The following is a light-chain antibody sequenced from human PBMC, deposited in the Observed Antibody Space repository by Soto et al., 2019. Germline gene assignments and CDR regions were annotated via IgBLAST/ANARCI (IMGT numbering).Light chain of an antibody. Sequence: EIVMTQSPATLSVSLGVRATLSCRASQSVNSKLAWFQHKPGLAPRLLIYGASTRATGIPARFSGSGSGTDFTLTISSLEPEDFAVYYCQQRINWPRTFGQGTKVDIK. CDR2: GAS. J-gene: IGKJ1*01. CDR1: QSVNSK. V-gene: IGKV3-15*01. CDR3: QQRINWPRT.